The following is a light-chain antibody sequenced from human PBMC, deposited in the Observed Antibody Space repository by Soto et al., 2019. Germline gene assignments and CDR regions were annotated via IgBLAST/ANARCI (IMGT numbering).Light chain of an antibody. J-gene: IGKJ2*01. CDR2: RTS. V-gene: IGKV3-20*01. Sequence: EILLTQSPGSLSLSPGESATLSCRASQSVDNGYLGWYQQRSGQAPTLLIHRTSRRATGIPDRFTGRGSGTDFTLTISRLEPEDSAVYFCQQYSNSPRTCGQGTKVDIK. CDR1: QSVDNGY. CDR3: QQYSNSPRT.